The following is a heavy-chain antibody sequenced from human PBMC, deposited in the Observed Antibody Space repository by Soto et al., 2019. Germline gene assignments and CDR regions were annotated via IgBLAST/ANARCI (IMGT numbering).Heavy chain of an antibody. CDR2: ISAYNGNT. V-gene: IGHV1-18*01. Sequence: QVQLVQSGAEVKKPGASVKVSCKASGYTFTSYGISWVRQAPGQGLEWMGWISAYNGNTNYAQKLQGRVTMTTDTTTSTAYMELRSLRSDDTAVYYCARDRVCSGGSCRTGNWFDPWGQGTLVTVSS. D-gene: IGHD2-15*01. CDR1: GYTFTSYG. J-gene: IGHJ5*02. CDR3: ARDRVCSGGSCRTGNWFDP.